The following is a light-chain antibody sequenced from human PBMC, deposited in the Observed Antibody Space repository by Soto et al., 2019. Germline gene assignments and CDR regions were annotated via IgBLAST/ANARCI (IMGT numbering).Light chain of an antibody. CDR1: NSNIGSNY. J-gene: IGLJ3*02. CDR3: ATWDDSLSCWV. Sequence: QSVLTQPPSESGTPGQRVTISCSGGNSNIGSNYVYWYQQLPGSAPQLLIYNNHQRPSGVPDRLSASKSGTSASLAISGVRSEDEADYYCATWDDSLSCWVFGGGTKLTVL. CDR2: NNH. V-gene: IGLV1-47*02.